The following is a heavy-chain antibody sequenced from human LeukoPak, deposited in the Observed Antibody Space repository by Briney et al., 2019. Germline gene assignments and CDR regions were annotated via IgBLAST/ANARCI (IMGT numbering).Heavy chain of an antibody. D-gene: IGHD2-2*01. J-gene: IGHJ4*02. V-gene: IGHV3-23*01. CDR2: IRGSGDDT. Sequence: GGSLRLSCAASGFTFSTNAMAWVRQAPGKGLEWVSAIRGSGDDTYYADSVKGRFTISRDNSKNTLSLQMNSLRAEDTAVYYCARGANIVVVPAATKIAAAGNDYWGQGTLVTVSS. CDR3: ARGANIVVVPAATKIAAAGNDY. CDR1: GFTFSTNA.